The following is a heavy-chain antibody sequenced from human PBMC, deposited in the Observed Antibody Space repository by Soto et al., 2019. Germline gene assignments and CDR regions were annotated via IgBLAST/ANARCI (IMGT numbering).Heavy chain of an antibody. Sequence: PSQTLSLTCAISGDSVSSNSAAWNWIRQSPSRGLEWLGRTYYRSKWYNDYAVSVKSRITINPDTSKNQFSLQLNSVTPEDTAVYYCARGGQWLETGYYYYSGMDVWGQGTTVTVSS. CDR1: GDSVSSNSAA. D-gene: IGHD6-19*01. CDR3: ARGGQWLETGYYYYSGMDV. V-gene: IGHV6-1*01. CDR2: TYYRSKWYN. J-gene: IGHJ6*02.